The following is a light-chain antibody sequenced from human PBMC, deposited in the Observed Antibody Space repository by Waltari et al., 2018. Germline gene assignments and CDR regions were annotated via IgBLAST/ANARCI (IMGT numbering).Light chain of an antibody. CDR1: QSVSSGW. CDR3: QQYGSSPRT. J-gene: IGKJ1*01. V-gene: IGKV3-20*01. Sequence: EIVLTQFPGTLSLSPGDRATLSCRASQSVSSGWLAWFQQKPGQAPRLLIYGASRRARGIPDRFRGSGSGTDFTLTISRVDPEDFALYFCQQYGSSPRTFGQGTKVEI. CDR2: GAS.